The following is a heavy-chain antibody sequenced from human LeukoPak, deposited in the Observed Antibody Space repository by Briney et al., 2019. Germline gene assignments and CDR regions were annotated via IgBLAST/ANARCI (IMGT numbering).Heavy chain of an antibody. CDR1: GGSISSSSYY. D-gene: IGHD3-10*01. J-gene: IGHJ4*02. Sequence: SETLSLTCTVSGGSISSSSYYWGWIRQPPGKGLEWIGSIYTSGSTNYNPSLKSRVTISVDTSKNQFSLKLSSVTAADTAVYYCARALWFGEDYLWYLDYWGQGTLVTVSS. CDR3: ARALWFGEDYLWYLDY. CDR2: IYTSGST. V-gene: IGHV4-39*07.